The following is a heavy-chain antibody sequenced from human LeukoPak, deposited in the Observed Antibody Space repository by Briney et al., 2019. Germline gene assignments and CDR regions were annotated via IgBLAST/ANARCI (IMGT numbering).Heavy chain of an antibody. CDR1: GFTFSSYA. CDR3: SGKMCSGGSCHYYYMDV. Sequence: GGSLRLSCAASGFTFSSYAMSWVRQAPEKGLEWVSAISGSGGSTYYADSVKGRFTISRDNSKNTLYLQMNSLRAEDTAVYYCSGKMCSGGSCHYYYMDVWGKGTTVTVSS. J-gene: IGHJ6*03. CDR2: ISGSGGST. V-gene: IGHV3-23*01. D-gene: IGHD2-15*01.